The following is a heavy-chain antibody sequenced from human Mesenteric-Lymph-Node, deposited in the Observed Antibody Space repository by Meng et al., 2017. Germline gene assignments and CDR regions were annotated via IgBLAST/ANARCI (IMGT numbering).Heavy chain of an antibody. D-gene: IGHD4-17*01. J-gene: IGHJ5*02. V-gene: IGHV4-34*01. CDR2: INHSGST. Sequence: QVQQQQWGEGLLQPSETLSLTCAVYGGSLSGYYWSWIRQPPGKGLEWIGEINHSGSTNYNPSLKSRVTISVDTSKNQFSLKLSSVTAADTAVYYCARRYGASAYNWFDPWGQGTLVTVSS. CDR3: ARRYGASAYNWFDP. CDR1: GGSLSGYY.